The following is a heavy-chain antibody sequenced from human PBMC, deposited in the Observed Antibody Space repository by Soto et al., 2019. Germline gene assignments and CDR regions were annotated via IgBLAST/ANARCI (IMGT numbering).Heavy chain of an antibody. CDR2: IMPVFRRP. Sequence: QVQLVQSGAEVKKPGSSVKVSCKASGGTFRTSAISWVRQAPGQGLEWVGGIMPVFRRPKYAQNFQGRVTITADESTSTAYMGLSSLRSDDTAVYYCARDKCRQQLCGNYYYMLDVWGQWTAVTVSS. V-gene: IGHV1-69*12. CDR3: ARDKCRQQLCGNYYYMLDV. CDR1: GGTFRTSA. J-gene: IGHJ6*02. D-gene: IGHD3-16*01.